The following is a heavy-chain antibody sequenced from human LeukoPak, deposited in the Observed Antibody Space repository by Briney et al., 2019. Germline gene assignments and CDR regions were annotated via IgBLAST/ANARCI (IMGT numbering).Heavy chain of an antibody. CDR1: GYTFTSYD. Sequence: ASVKVSCKASGYTFTSYDINWVRRATGQGLEWMGWMNPNSGNTGHAQKFQGRVTMTRNTSIRTAYMELNSLRSEDTAVYYCARAFTGRGDYFFWGQGTLVTVSS. CDR2: MNPNSGNT. CDR3: ARAFTGRGDYFF. D-gene: IGHD4-17*01. J-gene: IGHJ4*02. V-gene: IGHV1-8*01.